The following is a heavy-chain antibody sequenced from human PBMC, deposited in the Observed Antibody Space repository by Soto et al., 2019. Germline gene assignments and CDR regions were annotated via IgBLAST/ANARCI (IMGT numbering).Heavy chain of an antibody. D-gene: IGHD3-22*01. CDR3: AKDRNTMIVVVLLAY. CDR1: VFTCSSYA. V-gene: IGHV3-23*01. J-gene: IGHJ4*02. Sequence: WWSLRLSCSASVFTCSSYAMSWCRQAPGKGLEWVSAISGSGGSTYYADSVKGRFTISRDNSKNTLYLQMNSLRAEDTAVYYCAKDRNTMIVVVLLAYWGQGTLVTVSS. CDR2: ISGSGGST.